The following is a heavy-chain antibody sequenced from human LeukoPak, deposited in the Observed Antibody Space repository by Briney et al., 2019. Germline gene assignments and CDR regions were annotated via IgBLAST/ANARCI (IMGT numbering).Heavy chain of an antibody. V-gene: IGHV3-9*01. J-gene: IGHJ4*02. CDR3: AKDKSPVIIPYFDY. CDR2: ISWNSGSI. Sequence: GGSLRLSRAASGFTFDDYAMHWVRQAPGKGLEWVSGISWNSGSIGYADSVKGRFTISRDNAKNSLYLQMNSLRAEDTALYYCAKDKSPVIIPYFDYWGQGTLVTVSS. D-gene: IGHD3-3*01. CDR1: GFTFDDYA.